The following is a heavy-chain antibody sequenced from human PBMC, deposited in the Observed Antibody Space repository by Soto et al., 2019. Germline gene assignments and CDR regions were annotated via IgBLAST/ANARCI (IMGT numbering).Heavy chain of an antibody. Sequence: PSETLSLTCTVSRGYVNTFHWSWIRQSDGEGLEWIGRIYSSGSTNYNPSLKSRVTISLDTSMNYFSLRLSSVTAADTAVYYCARGQRFSDWFDPWGQGTLVTVSS. J-gene: IGHJ5*02. V-gene: IGHV4-4*07. CDR2: IYSSGST. CDR3: ARGQRFSDWFDP. CDR1: RGYVNTFH. D-gene: IGHD3-3*01.